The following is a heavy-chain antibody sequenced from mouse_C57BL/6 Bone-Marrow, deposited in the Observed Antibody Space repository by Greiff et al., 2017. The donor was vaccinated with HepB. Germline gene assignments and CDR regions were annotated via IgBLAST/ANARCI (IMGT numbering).Heavy chain of an antibody. D-gene: IGHD2-5*01. Sequence: QVQLQQSGAELVRPGASVTLSCKASGYTFTDYEMHWVKQTPVHGLEWIGAIDPETGGTAYNQKFKGKAILTADKSSSTAYMELRSLTSEDSAVYYCLTDYSNSSYAMDYWGQGTSVTVSS. CDR1: GYTFTDYE. V-gene: IGHV1-15*01. CDR2: IDPETGGT. CDR3: LTDYSNSSYAMDY. J-gene: IGHJ4*01.